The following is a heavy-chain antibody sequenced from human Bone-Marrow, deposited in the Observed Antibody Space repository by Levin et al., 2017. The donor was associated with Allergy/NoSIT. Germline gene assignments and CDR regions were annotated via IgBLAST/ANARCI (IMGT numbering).Heavy chain of an antibody. CDR3: ARHISLTASHFDP. V-gene: IGHV4-39*01. J-gene: IGHJ5*02. CDR2: FYYRAIT. CDR1: GESITSPNDY. Sequence: SETLSLTCSLSGESITSPNDYWGWVRQSPGKGLEWIGSFYYRAITYYNPSFQGRASFSVDTSKNQFSLRLTSVTAADTGVYYCARHISLTASHFDPWGQGTRVTVSS. D-gene: IGHD1-20*01.